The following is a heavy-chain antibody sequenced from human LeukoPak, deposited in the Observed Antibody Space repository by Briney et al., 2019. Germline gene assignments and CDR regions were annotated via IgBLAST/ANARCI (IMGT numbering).Heavy chain of an antibody. V-gene: IGHV3-23*01. J-gene: IGHJ3*01. CDR3: AKLGGYPYHDAFDV. CDR1: GLTISSYA. D-gene: IGHD3-22*01. Sequence: GGSLRLSCAASGLTISSYAMSWVRQAPGKGLEWVSGISGSGGSSYSADSVKGRFTISRDNSKNTLYLQMNSLRAEDTAVYYCAKLGGYPYHDAFDVWGQGTMVTVSS. CDR2: ISGSGGSS.